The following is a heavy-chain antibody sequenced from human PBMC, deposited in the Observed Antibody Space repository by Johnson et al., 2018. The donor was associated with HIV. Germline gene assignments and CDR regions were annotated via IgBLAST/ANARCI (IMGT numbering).Heavy chain of an antibody. Sequence: VQLVESGGGLVQPGGSLRLSCAASGFTFSSYAINWVRQAPGKGLEYVSGITGNGGSTYYAHSVKGRFTISRDNSKNTLYLQMGSLRAEDMAVYYCARDPLENDYIWGQGAFDIWGQGTMVTVSS. CDR1: GFTFSSYA. J-gene: IGHJ3*02. CDR3: ARDPLENDYIWGQGAFDI. CDR2: ITGNGGST. D-gene: IGHD3-16*01. V-gene: IGHV3-64*01.